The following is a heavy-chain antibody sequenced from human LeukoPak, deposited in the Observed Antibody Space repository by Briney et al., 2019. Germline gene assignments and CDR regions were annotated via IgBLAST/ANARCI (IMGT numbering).Heavy chain of an antibody. Sequence: SVKVSCKASGGTFSSYTISWVRQAPGQGLEWMGRIIPILGIANYAQKFQGRVTLTADKSTSTAYMELSSLRSEDTAVYYCARDQPPADGSGSYYNVNGGQGTLVTVSS. CDR2: IIPILGIA. CDR3: ARDQPPADGSGSYYNVN. J-gene: IGHJ4*02. V-gene: IGHV1-69*04. D-gene: IGHD3-10*01. CDR1: GGTFSSYT.